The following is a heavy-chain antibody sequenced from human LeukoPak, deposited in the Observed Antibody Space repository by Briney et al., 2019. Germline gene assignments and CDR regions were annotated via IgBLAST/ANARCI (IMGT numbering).Heavy chain of an antibody. J-gene: IGHJ4*02. Sequence: AGGSLRLSCAASGFTFSSYEMNWVRQAPGKGLEWVSYISSSGSTIYYADSVKGRFTISRGNAKNSLYLQMNSLRAEDTAVYYCARVLGSSWFDYWGQGTLVTVSS. CDR2: ISSSGSTI. CDR1: GFTFSSYE. D-gene: IGHD6-13*01. CDR3: ARVLGSSWFDY. V-gene: IGHV3-48*03.